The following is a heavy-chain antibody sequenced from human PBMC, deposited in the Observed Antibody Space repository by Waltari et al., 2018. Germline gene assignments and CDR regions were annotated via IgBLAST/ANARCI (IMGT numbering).Heavy chain of an antibody. V-gene: IGHV3-7*04. D-gene: IGHD1-26*01. Sequence: EVQLVESGGGLVEPGGSLRLSCLAFVFSFSHYWMSWVRQAPGKGLEGVADIKEDGSKEYYLGSVKGRFTISRDNAKNSVYLQMNSLRPEDTAVYYCARDWEGERPNFDYWGQGTLVTVSS. CDR3: ARDWEGERPNFDY. J-gene: IGHJ4*02. CDR2: IKEDGSKE. CDR1: VFSFSHYW.